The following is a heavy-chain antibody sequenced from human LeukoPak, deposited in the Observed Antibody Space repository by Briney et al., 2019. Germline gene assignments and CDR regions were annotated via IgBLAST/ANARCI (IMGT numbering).Heavy chain of an antibody. CDR1: GYTFTGYY. J-gene: IGHJ6*02. CDR3: ARLRFLEWPPPMYYYYGMDV. D-gene: IGHD3-3*01. Sequence: GASVKVSCKASGYTFTGYYMHWVRQAPGQGLEWLGGIIPIFGAANYAQKFQGRVTITADESTSTAYMELSSLRSEDTAVYYCARLRFLEWPPPMYYYYGMDVWGQGTTVTVSS. V-gene: IGHV1-69*13. CDR2: IIPIFGAA.